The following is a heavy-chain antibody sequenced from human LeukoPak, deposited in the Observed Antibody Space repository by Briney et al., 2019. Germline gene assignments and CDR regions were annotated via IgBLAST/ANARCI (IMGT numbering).Heavy chain of an antibody. CDR2: INYSGTT. J-gene: IGHJ4*02. V-gene: IGHV4-39*01. D-gene: IGHD6-19*01. CDR3: ASRQRYSGGWYFDC. CDR1: GNSISSSNYY. Sequence: SETLSLTCTVSGNSISSSNYYWGWIRQPPEKGLEWIGAINYSGTTYYNPSLKSRVTMSVDTSKNQFSLKLSSVTAADTAVYYCASRQRYSGGWYFDCWGQGALVPVSS.